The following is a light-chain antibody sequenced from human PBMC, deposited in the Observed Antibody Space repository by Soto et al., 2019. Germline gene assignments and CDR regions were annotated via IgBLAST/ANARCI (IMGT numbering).Light chain of an antibody. CDR3: SAWDDSLKVL. CDR1: SSSIGRNT. CDR2: SDD. J-gene: IGLJ2*01. V-gene: IGLV1-44*01. Sequence: QSVLTQPPSASGTPGQRVTISCSGSSSSIGRNTVVWYQQLPGTAPKLLIYSDDQRPSGVPDRFSGSKSGTSASLAISGLQSEDEADYYCSAWDDSLKVLFGGGTKLTVL.